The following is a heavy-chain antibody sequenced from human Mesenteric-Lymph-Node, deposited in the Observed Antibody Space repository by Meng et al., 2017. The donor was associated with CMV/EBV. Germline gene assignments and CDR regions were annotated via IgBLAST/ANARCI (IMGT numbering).Heavy chain of an antibody. J-gene: IGHJ4*02. Sequence: LSCAASGFTFSSYSMSWVRPAPGKGLEWVSSISSSSSYIYYADSVKGRFTISRDNAKNSLYLQMNSLRAEDTAVYYCARRMTTGDYWGQGTLVTVSS. CDR2: ISSSSSYI. V-gene: IGHV3-21*01. CDR1: GFTFSSYS. D-gene: IGHD4-11*01. CDR3: ARRMTTGDY.